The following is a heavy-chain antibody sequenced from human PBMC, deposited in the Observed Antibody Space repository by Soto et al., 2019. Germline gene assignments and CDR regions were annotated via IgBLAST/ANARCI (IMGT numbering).Heavy chain of an antibody. D-gene: IGHD5-12*01. CDR2: IIPIFGTA. Sequence: GASVKVSCKASGGTFSSYAISWVRQAPGQGLEWMGGIIPIFGTANYAQKFQGRVTITADESTSTAYMELSSLRSEDTAVYYCAREGVEMATIMYYYGMDVWDQGTTVTVSS. J-gene: IGHJ6*02. CDR3: AREGVEMATIMYYYGMDV. CDR1: GGTFSSYA. V-gene: IGHV1-69*13.